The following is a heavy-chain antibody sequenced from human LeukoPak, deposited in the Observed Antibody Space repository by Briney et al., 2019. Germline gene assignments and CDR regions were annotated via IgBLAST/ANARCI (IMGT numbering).Heavy chain of an antibody. CDR1: GHTFTSYD. D-gene: IGHD3-10*01. V-gene: IGHV1-8*01. Sequence: ASVKVSCKASGHTFTSYDINWVRQATGQGLEWMGWMNPNSGNTGYAQKFQGRVTMTRNTSISTAYMELSSLRSEDTAVYYCARDITMVRGVITMFDYWGQGTLVTVSS. CDR3: ARDITMVRGVITMFDY. J-gene: IGHJ4*02. CDR2: MNPNSGNT.